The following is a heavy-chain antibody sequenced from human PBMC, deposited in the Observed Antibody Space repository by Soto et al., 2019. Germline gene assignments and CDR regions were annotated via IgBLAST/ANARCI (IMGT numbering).Heavy chain of an antibody. V-gene: IGHV3-7*05. CDR3: AGGSGWISDT. CDR2: IKDDGGDE. Sequence: EVQLVESGGGLVQPGGSLRLSCAASGFTFSPYWMSWVRQAPGKGLEWVAIIKDDGGDELYLEAVRGRFPISRDNAKKFLYLAMDSLRVEDTAVYYCAGGSGWISDTWGQGTLVTVSS. D-gene: IGHD6-19*01. J-gene: IGHJ5*02. CDR1: GFTFSPYW.